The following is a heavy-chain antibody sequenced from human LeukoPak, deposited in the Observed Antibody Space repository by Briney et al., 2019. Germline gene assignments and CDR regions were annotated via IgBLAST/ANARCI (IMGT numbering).Heavy chain of an antibody. CDR3: AREGTAMVQGYFDY. Sequence: GASVKVSCKASGGTFSSYAISWVRQAPGQGLEWMGGIIPIFGTANYAQKFQGRVTITADKSTSTAYMELSSLRSEDTAVYYCAREGTAMVQGYFDYWGQGTLVTVSS. D-gene: IGHD5-18*01. CDR1: GGTFSSYA. CDR2: IIPIFGTA. V-gene: IGHV1-69*06. J-gene: IGHJ4*02.